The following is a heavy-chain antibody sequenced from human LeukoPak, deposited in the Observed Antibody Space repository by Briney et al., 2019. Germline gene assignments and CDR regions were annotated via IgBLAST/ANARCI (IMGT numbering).Heavy chain of an antibody. CDR3: ARTAYPSYYGYDY. CDR1: GFTFHDYD. J-gene: IGHJ4*02. Sequence: GGSLRLSCAASGFTFHDYDMSWVRQSPGRGLVWVSRINTDGTTTTYADSVKGRFTISRDNAEKSVYLQMNSLGAEDTAVYYCARTAYPSYYGYDYWGQGALVTVSS. V-gene: IGHV3-74*01. D-gene: IGHD3-10*01. CDR2: INTDGTTT.